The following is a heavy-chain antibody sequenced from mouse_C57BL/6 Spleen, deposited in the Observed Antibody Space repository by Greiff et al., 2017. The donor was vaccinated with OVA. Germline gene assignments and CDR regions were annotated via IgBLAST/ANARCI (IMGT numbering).Heavy chain of an antibody. D-gene: IGHD1-1*01. Sequence: VQLQQPGAELVRPGTSVKLSCKASGYTFTSYWMHWVKQRSGQGLEWIGVIDPSVSYINYNQKFKGKATLTVDTSSSTAYMQCSYMTSEDATVYYCARGEINYYGSSPSNVYVYWGEGTTLTVSS. CDR1: GYTFTSYW. CDR3: ARGEINYYGSSPSNVYVY. V-gene: IGHV1-59*01. J-gene: IGHJ2*01. CDR2: IDPSVSYI.